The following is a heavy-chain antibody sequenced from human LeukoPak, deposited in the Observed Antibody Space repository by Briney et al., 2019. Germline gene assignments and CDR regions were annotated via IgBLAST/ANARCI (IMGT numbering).Heavy chain of an antibody. CDR1: GGSTSSYY. D-gene: IGHD3-22*01. J-gene: IGHJ6*03. Sequence: SETLSLTCTVSGGSTSSYYWSWIRQPPGKGLEWIGYIYYSGSTNYNPSLKSRVTISVDTSKNQFSLKLSSVTAADTAVYYCARAGPGTSSGLGGYPPDYYYYMDVWGKGTTVTVSS. CDR3: ARAGPGTSSGLGGYPPDYYYYMDV. CDR2: IYYSGST. V-gene: IGHV4-59*01.